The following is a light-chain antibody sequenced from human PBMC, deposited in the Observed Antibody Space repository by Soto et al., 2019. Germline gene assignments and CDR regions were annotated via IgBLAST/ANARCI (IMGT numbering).Light chain of an antibody. CDR2: QVN. CDR1: SSDVGAYNS. V-gene: IGLV2-8*01. CDR3: SSYAGSNTVYV. Sequence: QSALTQPPSASGSLGQSVTISCAGTSSDVGAYNSVSWYQQHPGKAPKLIIYQVNKRPSGVPDHFSGSKSGNTASLAVSGLQAEDEADYYCSSYAGSNTVYVFGTGTKLTVL. J-gene: IGLJ1*01.